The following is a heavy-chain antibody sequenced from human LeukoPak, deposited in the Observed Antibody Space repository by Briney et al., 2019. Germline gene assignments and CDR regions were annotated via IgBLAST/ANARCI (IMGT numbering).Heavy chain of an antibody. CDR2: IYIDGTGT. D-gene: IGHD5-18*01. CDR3: TRAPPSNGYSYHFDI. CDR1: GFTFSKYW. Sequence: PGGSLRLSCAGSGFTFSKYWMHWVRQAPGKGLVWVSRIYIDGTGTVYAGSVKGRFTISRDNAKNTLYPQMNSLRVDDTAVYYCTRAPPSNGYSYHFDIWGQGTTVTVSS. V-gene: IGHV3-74*01. J-gene: IGHJ3*02.